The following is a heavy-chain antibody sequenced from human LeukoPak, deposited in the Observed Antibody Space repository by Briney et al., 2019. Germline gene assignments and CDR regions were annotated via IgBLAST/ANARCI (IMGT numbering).Heavy chain of an antibody. V-gene: IGHV1-69*04. CDR1: GGTFSSYA. J-gene: IGHJ4*02. D-gene: IGHD4-11*01. CDR3: AGLVTTDYYFDY. Sequence: ASVKVSCKASGGTFSSYAISWVRQAPGRGLEWMGRIIPIFGIANYAQKFQGRVTITADKSTSTAYMELSSLRSEDTAVYYCAGLVTTDYYFDYWGQGTLVTVSS. CDR2: IIPIFGIA.